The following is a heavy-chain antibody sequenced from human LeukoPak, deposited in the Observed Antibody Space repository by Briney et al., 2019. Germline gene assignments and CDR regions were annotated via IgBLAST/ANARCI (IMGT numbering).Heavy chain of an antibody. CDR2: IYQSGST. CDR3: ARGPRRLFTMIVVVIGFDY. Sequence: PSETLSLTCTVSGYSIANGYHWAWVRQPPGKRLEWLGSIYQSGSTYDNLSLKSRLTMSVDTSKNQFSLKLSSVTAADTAVYYCARGPRRLFTMIVVVIGFDYWGQGTLVTVSS. D-gene: IGHD3-22*01. V-gene: IGHV4-38-2*02. J-gene: IGHJ4*02. CDR1: GYSIANGYH.